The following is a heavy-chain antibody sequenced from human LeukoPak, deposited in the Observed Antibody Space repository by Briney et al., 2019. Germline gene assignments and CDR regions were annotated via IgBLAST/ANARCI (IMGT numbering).Heavy chain of an antibody. Sequence: GGSLRLSCAASGFTFSSYSMNWVRQAPGKGLEWVSSISSSSSYIYYADSVKGRFTISRDNAKNSLYLQMNSLRAEDTAVYYCASGDYGDCNFDYWGQGTLVTVSS. CDR3: ASGDYGDCNFDY. CDR2: ISSSSSYI. CDR1: GFTFSSYS. J-gene: IGHJ4*02. D-gene: IGHD4-17*01. V-gene: IGHV3-21*01.